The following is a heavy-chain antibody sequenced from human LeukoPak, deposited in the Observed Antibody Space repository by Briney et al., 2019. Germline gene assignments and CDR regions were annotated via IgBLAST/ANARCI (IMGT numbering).Heavy chain of an antibody. CDR3: AKDQHPQSALRSALDY. CDR2: IRYDGSNK. J-gene: IGHJ4*02. V-gene: IGHV3-30*02. D-gene: IGHD5-12*01. Sequence: GGSLRLSCAASAFTFSSYGMHWVRQAPGKGLEWVAFIRYDGSNKYYADSVKGRFTISRDNSKNTLYLQMNSLRAEDTALYYCAKDQHPQSALRSALDYWGQGTLVTVSS. CDR1: AFTFSSYG.